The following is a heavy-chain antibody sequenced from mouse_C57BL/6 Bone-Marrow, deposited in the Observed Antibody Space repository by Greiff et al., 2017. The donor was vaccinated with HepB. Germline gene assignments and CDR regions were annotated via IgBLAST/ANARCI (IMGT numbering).Heavy chain of an antibody. CDR2: IDPETGGT. CDR1: GYTFTDYE. V-gene: IGHV1-15*01. J-gene: IGHJ2*01. D-gene: IGHD1-1*01. Sequence: VQLQQSGAELVRPGASVTLSCKASGYTFTDYEMHWVKQTPVHGLEWIGAIDPETGGTAYNQKFKGKAILTADKASSTAYMELRSLTSEDSAVYYCTIFITTVDFDYWGQGTTLTVSS. CDR3: TIFITTVDFDY.